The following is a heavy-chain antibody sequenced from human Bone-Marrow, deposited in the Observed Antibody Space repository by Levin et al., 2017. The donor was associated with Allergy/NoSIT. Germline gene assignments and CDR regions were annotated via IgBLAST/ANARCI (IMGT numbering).Heavy chain of an antibody. Sequence: LSLTCAGSGFTFSSYGMNWVRQAPGKGLEWVSGISGDIVNTYYADSVKGRFTVSRDNSKSTLYLQLNSLRVDDTAIYYCAKDRGFGSGTYGAFDFWGQGTMVTVSS. V-gene: IGHV3-23*01. CDR2: ISGDIVNT. CDR3: AKDRGFGSGTYGAFDF. D-gene: IGHD3-10*01. CDR1: GFTFSSYG. J-gene: IGHJ3*01.